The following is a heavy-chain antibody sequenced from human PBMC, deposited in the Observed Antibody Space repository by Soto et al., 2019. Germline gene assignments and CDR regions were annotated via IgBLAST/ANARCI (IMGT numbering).Heavy chain of an antibody. J-gene: IGHJ6*03. Sequence: QVQLVQSGAEVKKPGASVKVSCKASGYTFTSYYMHWVRQAPGQGLEWMGKINPGGGSTSYAQKFQGRVTMTRDTSTSTVYMELSSLRSEDTAVYYCAREGAYSSGWVDYYYYYMDVWGKGTTVTVSS. CDR1: GYTFTSYY. D-gene: IGHD6-19*01. CDR3: AREGAYSSGWVDYYYYYMDV. CDR2: INPGGGST. V-gene: IGHV1-46*03.